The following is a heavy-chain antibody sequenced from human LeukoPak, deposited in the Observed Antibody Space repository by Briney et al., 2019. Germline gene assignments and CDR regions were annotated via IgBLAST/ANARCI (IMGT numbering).Heavy chain of an antibody. CDR2: INHSGST. CDR3: ARAGTIYYYYYMDV. D-gene: IGHD1-1*01. Sequence: SETLSLTCAVYGGSFSGYYWSWIRQPPGEGLEWIGEINHSGSTNYNPSLKSRVTISVDTSKNQFSLKLSSVTAADTAVYYCARAGTIYYYYYMDVWGKGTTVTISS. J-gene: IGHJ6*03. CDR1: GGSFSGYY. V-gene: IGHV4-34*01.